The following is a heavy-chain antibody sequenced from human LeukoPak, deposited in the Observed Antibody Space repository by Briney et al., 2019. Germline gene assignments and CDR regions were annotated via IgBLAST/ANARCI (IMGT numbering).Heavy chain of an antibody. CDR2: IYSSGVT. J-gene: IGHJ4*02. CDR1: GGSISGYY. Sequence: SETLSLTCTVSGGSISGYYWNWIRQPPGKGLEWIGYIYSSGVTKYNVSLKSRVTMSVDTSKKQFSLWLSSVTAADTAMFYCTRQAIVGRLPPLVWGQGILVTVSS. V-gene: IGHV4-59*01. D-gene: IGHD2-21*01. CDR3: TRQAIVGRLPPLV.